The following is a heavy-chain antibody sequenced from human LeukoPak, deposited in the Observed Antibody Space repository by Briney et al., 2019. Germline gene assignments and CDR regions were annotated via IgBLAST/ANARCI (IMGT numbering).Heavy chain of an antibody. V-gene: IGHV3-30-3*01. CDR1: GFTFSSYA. CDR3: ARRGQSGHGFDY. CDR2: ISYDGSNK. Sequence: TGRSLRLSCAASGFTFSSYAMHWVRQAPGKGLEWVAVISYDGSNKYYADSVKGRFTISRDNFKNTLYLQMNSLRDEDTAVYYCARRGQSGHGFDYWGQGTLVTVSS. D-gene: IGHD5-12*01. J-gene: IGHJ4*02.